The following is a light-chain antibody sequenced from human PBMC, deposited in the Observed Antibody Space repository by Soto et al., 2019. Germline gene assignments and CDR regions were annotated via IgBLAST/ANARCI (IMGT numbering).Light chain of an antibody. CDR3: MQALQTPL. Sequence: DIVMTQSPLSLPVTPGEPASISCRSSQSLLHSNGYNYLDWYLQKPGQSPQLLIYLGSNRASGVPDRFSGSVSGTDFTLKISRVEADDVGVYYCMQALQTPLFGQGTRLEIK. V-gene: IGKV2-28*01. CDR2: LGS. J-gene: IGKJ5*01. CDR1: QSLLHSNGYNY.